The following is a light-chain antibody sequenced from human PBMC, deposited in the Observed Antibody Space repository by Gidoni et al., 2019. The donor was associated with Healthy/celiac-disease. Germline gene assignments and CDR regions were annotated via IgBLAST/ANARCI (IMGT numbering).Light chain of an antibody. J-gene: IGKJ3*01. Sequence: IQMTQSPSSVSASVGDRVTITCRASQCISSWLAWYQQKPGNATKLLIYAASSLQSGVPSSLSGSGSGTDCTLTSRSLQPEDFATYYCQQANSFPFTFGPGTKVEIK. CDR2: AAS. V-gene: IGKV1-12*01. CDR1: QCISSW. CDR3: QQANSFPFT.